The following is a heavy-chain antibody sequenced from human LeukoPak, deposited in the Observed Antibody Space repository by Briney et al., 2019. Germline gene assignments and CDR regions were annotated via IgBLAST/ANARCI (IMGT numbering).Heavy chain of an antibody. J-gene: IGHJ6*03. CDR3: ARVSSTSLMDV. CDR1: GFTFSSYA. Sequence: GGSLRLSCAASGFTFSSYAMHWVRQAPGKGLEYVSAISSNGGSTYYANSVKGRFTISRDNSKNTLYLQMGSLRAEDMAVYYCARVSSTSLMDVWGKGTTVTVSS. CDR2: ISSNGGST. D-gene: IGHD2-2*01. V-gene: IGHV3-64*01.